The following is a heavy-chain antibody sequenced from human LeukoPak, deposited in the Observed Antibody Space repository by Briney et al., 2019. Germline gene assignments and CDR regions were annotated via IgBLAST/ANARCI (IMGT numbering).Heavy chain of an antibody. Sequence: GGSLRLSCAASGFTFSSYWMSWVRQAPGKGLEWVANIKKDGSEKYYVDSVKGRFTISRDHAKNSVYLQMTSLRAEDTAVYYCARDYMVRAVMPLFDPWGQGTLVTVSS. V-gene: IGHV3-7*01. CDR2: IKKDGSEK. J-gene: IGHJ5*02. CDR3: ARDYMVRAVMPLFDP. D-gene: IGHD3-10*01. CDR1: GFTFSSYW.